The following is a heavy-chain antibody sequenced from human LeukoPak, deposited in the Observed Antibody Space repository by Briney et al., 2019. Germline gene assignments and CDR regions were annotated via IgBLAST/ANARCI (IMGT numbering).Heavy chain of an antibody. J-gene: IGHJ5*02. V-gene: IGHV5-51*01. CDR3: ARHWGNDYGNSFMDP. Sequence: GESLKISCKGSGYSFTSYWIGWVRQMPGKGLEWMGIIYPGDSDTRYSPSFQGQVTISADKSISTAYLQWSSLKASDTAMYYCARHWGNDYGNSFMDPWGQGTLVTVSS. CDR2: IYPGDSDT. CDR1: GYSFTSYW. D-gene: IGHD4-17*01.